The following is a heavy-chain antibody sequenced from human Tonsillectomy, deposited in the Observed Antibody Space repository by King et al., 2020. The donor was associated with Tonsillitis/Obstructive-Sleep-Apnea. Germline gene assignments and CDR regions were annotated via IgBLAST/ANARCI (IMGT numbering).Heavy chain of an antibody. CDR3: ARDMVLEAGGDAFDI. D-gene: IGHD2-8*01. CDR2: IYHSGST. Sequence: QLQESGPGLVKPSENLSLTCSVSGGSMNSYYWSWIRQPPGKGLEWIGYIYHSGSTNYNPSLKNRLTISVETSKNHFSLKLSSVTAADTAVYYCARDMVLEAGGDAFDIWGQGTMVTVSS. V-gene: IGHV4-59*01. J-gene: IGHJ3*02. CDR1: GGSMNSYY.